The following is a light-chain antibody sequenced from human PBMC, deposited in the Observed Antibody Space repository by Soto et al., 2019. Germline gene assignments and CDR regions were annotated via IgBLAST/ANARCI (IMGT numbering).Light chain of an antibody. CDR2: AAS. Sequence: DIQLTQSPSFLSASVGDRVTITCRASQDISSHLAWYQQKPGKAPKLLIYAASTLQSGVPSGFGGSGSGTEFTLTFTSLQTEDFATSYCQQVKTYPLSFGGGTKVEIK. J-gene: IGKJ4*01. CDR3: QQVKTYPLS. V-gene: IGKV1-9*01. CDR1: QDISSH.